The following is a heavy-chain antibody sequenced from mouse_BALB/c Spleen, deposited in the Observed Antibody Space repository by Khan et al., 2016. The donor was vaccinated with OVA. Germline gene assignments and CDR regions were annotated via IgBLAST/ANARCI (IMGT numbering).Heavy chain of an antibody. CDR1: GFTFSTYG. Sequence: EVQLVESGGDLVKPGGSLKLSCAASGFTFSTYGMSWVRQTPDKRLEWVATVSTGGSYTYYQHSVKGRFTISRDNAKNTLYLQMSGLKSEDTAMFYCTRLAYYYDSEGFAYWGQGTLVTVSA. CDR3: TRLAYYYDSEGFAY. CDR2: VSTGGSYT. D-gene: IGHD1-1*01. V-gene: IGHV5-6*01. J-gene: IGHJ3*01.